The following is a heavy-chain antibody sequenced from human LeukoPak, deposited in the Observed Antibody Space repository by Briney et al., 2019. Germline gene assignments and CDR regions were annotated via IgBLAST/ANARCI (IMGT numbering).Heavy chain of an antibody. CDR2: IKQDGSET. D-gene: IGHD2-15*01. CDR1: GFTFNNYW. J-gene: IGHJ4*02. CDR3: ARDYCSGVTCYSGY. V-gene: IGHV3-7*05. Sequence: PGGSLTLSCAASGFTFNNYWMSWVRQAPGKGLEAVAKIKQDGSETYYLDSVKGRFTLSRDNAENSLYLQLNSLRAADTAVYYCARDYCSGVTCYSGYWGQGTLVTVSS.